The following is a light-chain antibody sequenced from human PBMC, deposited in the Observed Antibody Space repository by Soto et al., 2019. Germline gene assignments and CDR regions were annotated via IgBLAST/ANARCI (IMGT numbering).Light chain of an antibody. CDR3: QQTFNSPIT. V-gene: IGKV1-39*01. Sequence: DIELTQSPSSLAASVVYIVSITWRASLSISRYLHWYHQQPGKGPKVLIYGASSLQSGVSSRFSGSGSGTDFTLTISSVRPEDLGSFYCQQTFNSPITFGQGTRLEIK. CDR1: LSISRY. CDR2: GAS. J-gene: IGKJ5*01.